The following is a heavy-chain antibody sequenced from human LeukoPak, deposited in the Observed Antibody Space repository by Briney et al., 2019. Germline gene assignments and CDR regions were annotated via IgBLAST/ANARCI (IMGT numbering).Heavy chain of an antibody. V-gene: IGHV4-34*01. Sequence: SETLSLTCAVYGGSFSGYYWSWIRQPPGKGLEWIGEVNHSGSTNYNPSLKSRVTISVDTSKNQFSLKLSSVTAADTAVYYCARVGGTYAFDIWGQGTMVTVSS. D-gene: IGHD2-15*01. CDR1: GGSFSGYY. J-gene: IGHJ3*02. CDR2: VNHSGST. CDR3: ARVGGTYAFDI.